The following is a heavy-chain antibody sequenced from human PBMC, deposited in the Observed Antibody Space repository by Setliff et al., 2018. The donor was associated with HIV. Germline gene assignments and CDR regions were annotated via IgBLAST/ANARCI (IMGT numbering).Heavy chain of an antibody. D-gene: IGHD2-21*01. Sequence: SETLSLTCAVYGDSFSGYYWSWIRQAPGEGLEWIGEINHSRRTNYNPSLRSRVTMSVDTSKNQFSLNLRSVTAADTAVYYCARGFGGDYLFTGYMDVWGRGTTVTVSS. J-gene: IGHJ6*03. CDR1: GDSFSGYY. CDR3: ARGFGGDYLFTGYMDV. CDR2: INHSRRT. V-gene: IGHV4-34*01.